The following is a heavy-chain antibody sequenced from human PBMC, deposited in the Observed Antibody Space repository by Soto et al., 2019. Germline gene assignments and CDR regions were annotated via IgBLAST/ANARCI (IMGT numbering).Heavy chain of an antibody. CDR1: GFSVSSNY. Sequence: GGSLRLSCAASGFSVSSNYMTWVRQSPGKGLEWVSIIYSDGRTNYADSVKGRFTISRDNSKNTVYLQMTSLSADDTAVYYCAREISAGFGEPWLDPWGQGTLVTVSS. J-gene: IGHJ5*02. D-gene: IGHD3-10*01. CDR2: IYSDGRT. CDR3: AREISAGFGEPWLDP. V-gene: IGHV3-53*01.